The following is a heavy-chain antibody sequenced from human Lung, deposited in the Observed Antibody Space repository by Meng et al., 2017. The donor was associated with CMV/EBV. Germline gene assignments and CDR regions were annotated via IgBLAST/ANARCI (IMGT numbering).Heavy chain of an antibody. V-gene: IGHV4-59*01. D-gene: IGHD3-10*01. J-gene: IGHJ5*02. CDR2: IYYSGST. Sequence: QGQLRGSGPGLVKPSGTLSLTCTVSGGSISSYYWSWIRQPPGKGLEWIGYIYYSGSTNYNPSLKSRVTISVDTSKNQFSLKLSSVTAADTAVYYCAREEGIGGFDPWGQGTLVTVSS. CDR3: AREEGIGGFDP. CDR1: GGSISSYY.